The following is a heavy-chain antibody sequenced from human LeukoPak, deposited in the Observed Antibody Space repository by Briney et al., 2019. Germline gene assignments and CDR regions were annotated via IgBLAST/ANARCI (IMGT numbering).Heavy chain of an antibody. CDR2: IYYSGST. CDR3: ARHYVPLFDY. V-gene: IGHV4-39*01. D-gene: IGHD3-16*01. J-gene: IGHJ4*02. CDR1: GGSISSSSYY. Sequence: SETLSLTCTVSGGSISSSSYYWGWIRQPPGKGLEWIGSIYYSGSTYYNPSLKSRVTISVDTSKNQFSLKLSSVTAADTAVYYCARHYVPLFDYWGQGTLVTVSS.